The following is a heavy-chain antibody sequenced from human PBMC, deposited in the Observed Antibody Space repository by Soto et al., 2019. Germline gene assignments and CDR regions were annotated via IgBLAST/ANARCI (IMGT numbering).Heavy chain of an antibody. Sequence: QVQLVQSGAEVKKPGASVKVSCKASGYTFINYGISWVRQAPGQGLEWMGWISVYNGNTNYAQKLQGRVTMTTDTSTSTAYMELRSLRSDDTAVYYCARDVRATYDFWSVDWFDPWGQGTLVTVSS. V-gene: IGHV1-18*01. CDR1: GYTFINYG. CDR2: ISVYNGNT. CDR3: ARDVRATYDFWSVDWFDP. J-gene: IGHJ5*02. D-gene: IGHD3-3*01.